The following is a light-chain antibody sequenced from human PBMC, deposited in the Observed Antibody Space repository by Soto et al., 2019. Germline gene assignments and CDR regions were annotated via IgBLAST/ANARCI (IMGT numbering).Light chain of an antibody. CDR2: DAS. V-gene: IGKV1-33*01. Sequence: DIQMAQSPSSLAASLGDRVTITCQASQDISNYLNLYQQKPGKAPKLLIYDASNLETGVPSRFSGSGSGTDFTFTISSLQPEDIATYYCQQYDNLPTFGGGTKVDIK. CDR1: QDISNY. J-gene: IGKJ4*01. CDR3: QQYDNLPT.